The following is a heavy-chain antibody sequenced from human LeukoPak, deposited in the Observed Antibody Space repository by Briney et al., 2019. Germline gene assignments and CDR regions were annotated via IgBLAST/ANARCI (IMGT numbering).Heavy chain of an antibody. Sequence: SETLSLTCTVSGGSISSFYWSWIRQSPGKELEWTGYIYYSGNTKYNPSLKSRITMAVDTSKNQVPLKLTSVTAADTAIYYCAREVHYYGSGTYFFWFDPWGQGTLVTVSS. CDR3: AREVHYYGSGTYFFWFDP. CDR1: GGSISSFY. J-gene: IGHJ5*02. V-gene: IGHV4-59*01. D-gene: IGHD3-10*01. CDR2: IYYSGNT.